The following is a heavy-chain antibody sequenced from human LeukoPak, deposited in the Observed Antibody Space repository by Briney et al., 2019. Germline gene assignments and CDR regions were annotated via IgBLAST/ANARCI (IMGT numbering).Heavy chain of an antibody. D-gene: IGHD2-8*01. Sequence: GASVKVSCKVSGYTLTELSMHWVRQAPGKGLEWMGGFDPEDGETIYAQKFQGRVTMTEDTSTDTAYMELSSLRSEDTAVYYCAKDLGVGCTNGVCWYGMDVWGQGTTVTVSS. V-gene: IGHV1-24*01. CDR3: AKDLGVGCTNGVCWYGMDV. CDR1: GYTLTELS. J-gene: IGHJ6*02. CDR2: FDPEDGET.